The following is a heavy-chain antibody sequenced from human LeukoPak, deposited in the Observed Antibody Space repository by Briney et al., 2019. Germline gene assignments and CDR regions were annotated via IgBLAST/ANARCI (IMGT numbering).Heavy chain of an antibody. D-gene: IGHD2-2*01. J-gene: IGHJ6*02. V-gene: IGHV3-30*02. CDR2: IRYEGSNK. CDR1: GFTFSSYG. CDR3: ARDYCSSTSCHISDLYYGMDV. Sequence: GGSLRLSCAASGFTFSSYGMHWVRQAPGKGLEWGAFIRYEGSNKYYADSVKGRFTISRDNSKNTLYLQMNSLRAEDTAVYYCARDYCSSTSCHISDLYYGMDVWGQGTTVTVSS.